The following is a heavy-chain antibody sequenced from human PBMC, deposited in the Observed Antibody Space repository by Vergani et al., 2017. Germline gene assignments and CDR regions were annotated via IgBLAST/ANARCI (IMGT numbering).Heavy chain of an antibody. CDR3: AKDDNIMGALHY. V-gene: IGHV3-23*01. Sequence: EVRLLESGGGLVQPGGSLRLSCAASGFTFNIYAMSWVRQAPGKGLEWVSTITYNGGRTYYADSLTGRFTISRDNSKNTLFLQLKTLRAEDTGVYYCAKDDNIMGALHYWGQGTLVAVSS. J-gene: IGHJ4*02. D-gene: IGHD5-12*01. CDR2: ITYNGGRT. CDR1: GFTFNIYA.